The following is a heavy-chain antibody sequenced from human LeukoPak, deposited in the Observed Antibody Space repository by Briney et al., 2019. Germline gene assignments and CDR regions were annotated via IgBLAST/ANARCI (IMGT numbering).Heavy chain of an antibody. CDR2: ISVRGGST. CDR3: AKEFGITMIVVVITYFDY. D-gene: IGHD3-22*01. Sequence: GGSLRLSCAASGFTLSSYAMSWVRQAPGKGLEWVSGISVRGGSTYYADSVKGRFTISRDNSKNTLYLQMNSLRAEDTAVYYCAKEFGITMIVVVITYFDYWGQGTLVTVSS. CDR1: GFTLSSYA. J-gene: IGHJ4*02. V-gene: IGHV3-23*01.